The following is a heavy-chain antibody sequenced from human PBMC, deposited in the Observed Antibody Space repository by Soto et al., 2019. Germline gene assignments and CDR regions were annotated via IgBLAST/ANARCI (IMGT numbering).Heavy chain of an antibody. CDR2: ISGYNHNT. V-gene: IGHV1-18*01. D-gene: IGHD1-1*01. CDR1: GYTFSNYG. Sequence: QVPLVQSGAELKKPGASVKVSCKASGYTFSNYGIIWVRQAPGQGLEWMGWISGYNHNTHYAQNLQGRVTMTTDTSTSTAYMELRRLKSDDTAVYFCARGGLGWEPSDHWGQGTLVTVSS. J-gene: IGHJ4*02. CDR3: ARGGLGWEPSDH.